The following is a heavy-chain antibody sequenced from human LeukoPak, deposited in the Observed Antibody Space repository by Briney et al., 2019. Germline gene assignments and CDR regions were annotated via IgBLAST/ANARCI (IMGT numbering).Heavy chain of an antibody. CDR2: IYYSGST. Sequence: PSETLSLTCTVSGGSISSSSYYWGWIRQPPGKGLEWIGSIYYSGSTYYNPSLKSRVTISVDTSKNQFSLKLSSVTAADTAVYYCARQILYTAIDYCGQGTLVTVSS. CDR3: ARQILYTAIDY. V-gene: IGHV4-39*01. D-gene: IGHD5-18*01. CDR1: GGSISSSSYY. J-gene: IGHJ4*02.